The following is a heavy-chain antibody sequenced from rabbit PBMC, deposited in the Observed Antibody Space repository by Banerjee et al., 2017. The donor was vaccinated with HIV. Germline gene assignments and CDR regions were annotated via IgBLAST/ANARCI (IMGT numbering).Heavy chain of an antibody. Sequence: QEQLEESGGDLVKPEESLTLTCTASGFSFSSSYYMCWVRQAPGKGLEWIACIDTGSGSAWYASWVNGRFTISKTSSTTVTLQMTSLTAADTATYFCARSFAGYAGYGYATAFNLWGPGTLVTVS. V-gene: IGHV1S45*01. CDR3: ARSFAGYAGYGYATAFNL. CDR1: GFSFSSSYY. CDR2: IDTGSGSA. J-gene: IGHJ4*01. D-gene: IGHD6-1*01.